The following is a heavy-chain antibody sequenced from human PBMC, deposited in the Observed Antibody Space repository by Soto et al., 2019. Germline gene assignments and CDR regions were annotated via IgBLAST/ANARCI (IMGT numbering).Heavy chain of an antibody. J-gene: IGHJ4*02. CDR3: ARDPGYCTNGVCPIFDF. D-gene: IGHD2-8*01. CDR1: GDSVTNYF. CDR2: MYHGGRT. V-gene: IGHV4-59*02. Sequence: SEALSLTCTVYGDSVTNYFWSWMRQPPGKGLEWIGHMYHGGRTNYSPSLKSRVTMSLDSSRNQFSLNLSSVTAADTAVYFCARDPGYCTNGVCPIFDFRGQGLLVTVSS.